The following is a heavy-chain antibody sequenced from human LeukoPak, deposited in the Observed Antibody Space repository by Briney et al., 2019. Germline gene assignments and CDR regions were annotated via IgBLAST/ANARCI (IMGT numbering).Heavy chain of an antibody. V-gene: IGHV4-34*01. D-gene: IGHD4-23*01. CDR1: GGSFSAYY. J-gene: IGHJ4*02. Sequence: PSETLSLTCAVYGGSFSAYYWSWIRQPPGKGLEWIGEINHSGSTNYNPSLKSRVTISVDTSKNQFSLKLRSVTAAHPAVYYCARQLHGAPGLDYWGQGTLVTVSS. CDR3: ARQLHGAPGLDY. CDR2: INHSGST.